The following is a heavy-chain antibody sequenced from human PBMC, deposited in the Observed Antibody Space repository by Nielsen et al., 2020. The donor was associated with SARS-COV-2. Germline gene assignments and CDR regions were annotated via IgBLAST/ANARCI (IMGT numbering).Heavy chain of an antibody. CDR1: GFTIRNDW. J-gene: IGHJ3*02. CDR3: TTDGFSSWAFDI. CDR2: IKSKTDGGTT. D-gene: IGHD6-13*01. Sequence: SCVASGFTIRNDWMSWVRQAPGKGLEWVGRIKSKTDGGTTDYAAPVKGRFTISRDDSKNTLYLQMNSLKTEDTAVYYCTTDGFSSWAFDIWGQGTMVTVSS. V-gene: IGHV3-15*01.